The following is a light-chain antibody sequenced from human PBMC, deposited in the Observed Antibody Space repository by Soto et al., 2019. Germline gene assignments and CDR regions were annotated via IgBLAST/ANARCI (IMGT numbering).Light chain of an antibody. CDR1: QSVSSK. CDR2: GAS. CDR3: QQYDNWTFT. J-gene: IGKJ3*01. Sequence: ELVMTQSPATLSVSPGEGATLSCRASQSVSSKLAWYQQKPGQAPRLLIYGASTRATGIPARFSGSESGTEFALTISSLQSEDFAVYYCQQYDNWTFTFGPGTKVDIK. V-gene: IGKV3-15*01.